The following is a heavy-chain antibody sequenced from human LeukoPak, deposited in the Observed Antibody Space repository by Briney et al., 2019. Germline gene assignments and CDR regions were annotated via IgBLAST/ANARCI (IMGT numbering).Heavy chain of an antibody. V-gene: IGHV3-66*01. CDR2: IYGSSRT. D-gene: IGHD2/OR15-2a*01. CDR1: GFIVSSNY. CDR3: ARNIGSD. J-gene: IGHJ4*02. Sequence: GGSLRLSCAGSGFIVSSNYMSWVRQAAGKGLEWVSVIYGSSRTYYADSVKGRFTISRDNAKNTVYLQMNSLRAEDTAVYYCARNIGSDWGQGTLVTVSS.